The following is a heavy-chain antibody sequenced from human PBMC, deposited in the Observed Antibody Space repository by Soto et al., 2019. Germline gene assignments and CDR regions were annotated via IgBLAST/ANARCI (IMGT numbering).Heavy chain of an antibody. Sequence: SETLSLTCAVSGDSITGDNWWSWVRQPPGKGLEWIGEIHHSGATNYNPSLKSRVTISVDKSKNQFSLKLNSVTAAGTAMFYCATQGFYRMGVWRRGTTVTVSS. CDR3: ATQGFYRMGV. J-gene: IGHJ6*02. CDR1: GDSITGDNW. V-gene: IGHV4-4*02. CDR2: IHHSGAT.